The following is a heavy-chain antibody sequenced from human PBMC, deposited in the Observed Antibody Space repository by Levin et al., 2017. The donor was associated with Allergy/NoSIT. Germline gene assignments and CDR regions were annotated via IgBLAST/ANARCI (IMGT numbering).Heavy chain of an antibody. Sequence: AASVKVSCKSSGYSFTSYDINWVRQATGQGLEWMGWMNPSSGDAASIQKFQGRVTMTRDTSLNTAYLELSSLTSDDTAVYYCARSGAGGGVWFGTWGQGTLVTVSS. J-gene: IGHJ5*02. D-gene: IGHD6-19*01. CDR1: GYSFTSYD. V-gene: IGHV1-8*01. CDR2: MNPSSGDA. CDR3: ARSGAGGGVWFGT.